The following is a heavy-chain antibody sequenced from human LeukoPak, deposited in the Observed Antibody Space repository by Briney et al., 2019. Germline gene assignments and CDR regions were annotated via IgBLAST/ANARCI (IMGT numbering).Heavy chain of an antibody. CDR1: GFTFDDYA. Sequence: GGSLRLSCAASGFTFDDYAMHWVRQAPGKGLEWVSGISWNSGSIGYADSVKGRFTISRDNAKNSLYLQMNSLRAEDTALYYCAKDLGLGGSSGWGLGYWGQGTLVTVSS. CDR3: AKDLGLGGSSGWGLGY. D-gene: IGHD6-19*01. V-gene: IGHV3-9*01. CDR2: ISWNSGSI. J-gene: IGHJ4*02.